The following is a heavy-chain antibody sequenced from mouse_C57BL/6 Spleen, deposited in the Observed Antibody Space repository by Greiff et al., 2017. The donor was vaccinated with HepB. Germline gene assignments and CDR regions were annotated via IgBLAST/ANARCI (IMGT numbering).Heavy chain of an antibody. J-gene: IGHJ2*01. CDR3: ARCDYYGSSPNYFDY. D-gene: IGHD1-1*01. CDR2: IDPSDSYT. V-gene: IGHV1-50*01. Sequence: VQLQQPGAELVKPGASVKLSCKASGYTFTSYWMQWVKQRPGQGLEWIGEIDPSDSYTNYNQKFKGKATLTVDTSSSTAYRQLSSLTSEDSAVYYCARCDYYGSSPNYFDYWGKGTTLTVSS. CDR1: GYTFTSYW.